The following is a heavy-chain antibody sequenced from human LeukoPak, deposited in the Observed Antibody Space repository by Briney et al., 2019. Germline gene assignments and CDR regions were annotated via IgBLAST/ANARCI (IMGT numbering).Heavy chain of an antibody. J-gene: IGHJ4*02. CDR3: ARDSIYADPSDYYYDY. CDR2: IWYDGSNK. D-gene: IGHD3-22*01. Sequence: GRSLRLSCAASGFTFSSYGMHWVRQAPGKGLEWVAVIWYDGSNKYYADSVKGRFTISRDNAKNSLYLQMNSLRAEDTAVYYCARDSIYADPSDYYYDYWGQGTLVTVSS. CDR1: GFTFSSYG. V-gene: IGHV3-33*01.